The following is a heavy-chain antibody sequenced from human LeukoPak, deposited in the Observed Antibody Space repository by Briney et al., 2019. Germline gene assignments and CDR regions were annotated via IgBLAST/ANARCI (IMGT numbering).Heavy chain of an antibody. CDR3: ARLSSDGSYYYYYYMDV. CDR2: IYHSGST. V-gene: IGHV4-34*01. Sequence: PSETLSLTCAVYGGSFSGYYWSWIRQPPGKGLEWIGSIYHSGSTYYNPSLKSRVTISVDTSKNQFSLKLSSVTAADTAVYYCARLSSDGSYYYYYYMDVWGKGTTVTVSS. CDR1: GGSFSGYY. J-gene: IGHJ6*03. D-gene: IGHD6-25*01.